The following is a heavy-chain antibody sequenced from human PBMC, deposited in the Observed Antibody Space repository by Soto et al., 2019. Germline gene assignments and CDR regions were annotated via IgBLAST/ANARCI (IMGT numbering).Heavy chain of an antibody. CDR2: INAGYGNT. V-gene: IGHV1-3*01. J-gene: IGHJ4*01. D-gene: IGHD7-27*01. CDR3: ARDTGDGTFDF. Sequence: QVHLVQSGAEVRKPGASVKVSCKASGYTFSSYAMHWVRQAPGQRLEWMGWINAGYGNTKSSQKFQDRVTISRDTSASTAYMELTSLISVDTAVYYCARDTGDGTFDFWGHGTLVTVSS. CDR1: GYTFSSYA.